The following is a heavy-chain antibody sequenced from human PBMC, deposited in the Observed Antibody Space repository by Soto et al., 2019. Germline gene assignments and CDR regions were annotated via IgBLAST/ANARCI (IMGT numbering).Heavy chain of an antibody. Sequence: SQTLSLTCATSGDSVSSNSAAWNWIRQSPSRGLEWLGRTYYRSKWYNDYAVSVKSRITINPDTSKNQFSLQLNSVTPEDTAVYYCARADRFESSGWQYYFDYWGQGTLVTVSS. CDR3: ARADRFESSGWQYYFDY. CDR1: GDSVSSNSAA. CDR2: TYYRSKWYN. D-gene: IGHD6-19*01. V-gene: IGHV6-1*01. J-gene: IGHJ4*02.